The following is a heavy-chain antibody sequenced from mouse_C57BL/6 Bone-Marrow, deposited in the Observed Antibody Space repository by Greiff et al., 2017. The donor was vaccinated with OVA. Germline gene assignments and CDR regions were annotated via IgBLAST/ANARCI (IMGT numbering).Heavy chain of an antibody. V-gene: IGHV1-66*01. CDR1: GYSFTSYY. Sequence: QVQLQQSGPELVKPGASVKISCKASGYSFTSYYIHWVKQRPGQGLEWIGWIYPGSGNTKYNEKFKGKATLTADTSSSTAYMQLSSLTSEDSAVYYCARWRGNEGDYWGQGTTLTVSS. CDR2: IYPGSGNT. CDR3: ARWRGNEGDY. J-gene: IGHJ2*01. D-gene: IGHD2-1*01.